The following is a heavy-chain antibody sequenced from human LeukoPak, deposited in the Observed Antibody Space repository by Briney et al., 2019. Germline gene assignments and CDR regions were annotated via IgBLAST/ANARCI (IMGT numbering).Heavy chain of an antibody. V-gene: IGHV4-61*02. CDR1: GGSISSGGYY. CDR3: AREDIVVFNDAFDI. J-gene: IGHJ3*02. Sequence: SETLSLTCTVSGGSISSGGYYWSWIRQPAGKGLEWVGRIYTSGSTNYNPSLKSRVTISVDTSKNQFSLKLSSVTAADTAMYYCAREDIVVFNDAFDIWGHGTMVTVSS. CDR2: IYTSGST. D-gene: IGHD2-15*01.